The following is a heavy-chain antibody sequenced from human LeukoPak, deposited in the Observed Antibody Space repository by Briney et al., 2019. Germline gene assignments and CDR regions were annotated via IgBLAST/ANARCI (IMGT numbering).Heavy chain of an antibody. D-gene: IGHD2-15*01. V-gene: IGHV4-34*01. CDR3: ARVVVVAATPLSMDV. CDR1: GGSFSGYY. Sequence: SETLSLTCAVYGGSFSGYYWSWIRQPPGKGLEWIGEINHSGSTNYNPSLKSRVTISVDTSKNQFSLKLSSVTAADTAVYYCARVVVVAATPLSMDVWGKGTTVTVSS. CDR2: INHSGST. J-gene: IGHJ6*03.